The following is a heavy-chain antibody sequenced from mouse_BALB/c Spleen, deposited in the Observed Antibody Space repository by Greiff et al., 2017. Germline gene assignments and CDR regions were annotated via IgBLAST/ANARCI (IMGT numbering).Heavy chain of an antibody. D-gene: IGHD2-1*01. Sequence: EVQLVESGGGLVKPGGSLKLSCAASGFTFSDYYMYWVRQTPEKRLEWVATISDGGSYTYYPDSVKGRFTISRDNAKNNLYLQMSSLKSEDTAMYYCAREEGYGNTWFAYWGQGTLVTVSA. CDR3: AREEGYGNTWFAY. CDR2: ISDGGSYT. V-gene: IGHV5-4*02. CDR1: GFTFSDYY. J-gene: IGHJ3*01.